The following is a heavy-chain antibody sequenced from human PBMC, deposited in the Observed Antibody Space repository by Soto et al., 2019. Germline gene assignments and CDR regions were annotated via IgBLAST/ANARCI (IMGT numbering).Heavy chain of an antibody. CDR1: GGTFSSYA. V-gene: IGHV1-69*01. CDR2: IIPIFGTA. CDR3: ARENDWGQYCYGHPGYYYGMDV. J-gene: IGHJ6*02. D-gene: IGHD5-18*01. Sequence: QVQLVQSGAEVKKPGSSVKVSCKASGGTFSSYAISWVRQAPGQGLEWMGGIIPIFGTANYAQKFQGRVTIPADESTSTAYMQLSSLRSEDTAVYYCARENDWGQYCYGHPGYYYGMDVWGQGTTVTVSS.